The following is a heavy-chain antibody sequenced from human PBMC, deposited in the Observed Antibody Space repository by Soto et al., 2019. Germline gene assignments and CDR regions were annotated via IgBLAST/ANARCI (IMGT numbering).Heavy chain of an antibody. J-gene: IGHJ4*02. V-gene: IGHV1-46*03. Sequence: ASVKVSCKASGYTFSSYYMNWVRQAPGQGLEWLGIINPSGGYTTYAQRFLGRVTMTSDTSTSTVHMELGSLTSEDTAVYYCARGGGVVVVTAPYGNWGQGTLVSVS. CDR3: ARGGGVVVVTAPYGN. CDR1: GYTFSSYY. CDR2: INPSGGYT. D-gene: IGHD2-21*02.